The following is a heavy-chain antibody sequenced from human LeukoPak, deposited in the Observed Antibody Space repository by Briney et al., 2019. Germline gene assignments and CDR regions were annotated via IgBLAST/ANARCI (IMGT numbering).Heavy chain of an antibody. CDR2: IIPIFGTT. J-gene: IGHJ4*02. Sequence: ASSVTVECKASGGTFSSYAISWVRNAHEQGLEWMGGIIPIFGTTNYAQKFQGRVTITTDESTSTAYMELSSLRSEDTAVYYCARGRGIAAAGTPAFDYWGQGTLVTVSS. D-gene: IGHD6-13*01. V-gene: IGHV1-69*05. CDR1: GGTFSSYA. CDR3: ARGRGIAAAGTPAFDY.